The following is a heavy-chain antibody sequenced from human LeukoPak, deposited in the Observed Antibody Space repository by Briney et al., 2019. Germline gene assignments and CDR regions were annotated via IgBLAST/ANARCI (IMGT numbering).Heavy chain of an antibody. D-gene: IGHD3-3*01. CDR1: GGSISSSSNY. CDR3: ARGGYFWSGSPWYFDY. Sequence: MPSETLSLTCTVSGGSISSSSNYWGWIRQPPGKGLEWIGTIYSTGNTYYNPSLKSRLTISVDTSKNQFSLKLSSVTAADTAVYYCARGGYFWSGSPWYFDYWGQGTLVTVSS. CDR2: IYSTGNT. V-gene: IGHV4-39*01. J-gene: IGHJ4*02.